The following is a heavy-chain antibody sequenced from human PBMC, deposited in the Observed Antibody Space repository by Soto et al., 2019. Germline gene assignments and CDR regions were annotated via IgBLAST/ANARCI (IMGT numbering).Heavy chain of an antibody. CDR3: ARDRYYYDGSSYSTDAFDI. V-gene: IGHV4-59*01. Sequence: ETLALARPVSGASISSYYWSWIRQPPGKGLEWIGYIFYSGSTNYNPSLKSRVTISIDTSKDQFSLKLSSVTAADTAVYFCARDRYYYDGSSYSTDAFDIWGQGTMVTV. CDR2: IFYSGST. J-gene: IGHJ3*02. CDR1: GASISSYY. D-gene: IGHD3-22*01.